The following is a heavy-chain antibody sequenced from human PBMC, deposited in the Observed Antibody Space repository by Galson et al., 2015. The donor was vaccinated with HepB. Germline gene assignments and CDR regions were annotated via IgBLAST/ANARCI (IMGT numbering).Heavy chain of an antibody. D-gene: IGHD6-19*01. CDR2: IVVGSGNT. V-gene: IGHV1-58*02. CDR3: AAARIAVAGNHYYYYMDV. J-gene: IGHJ6*03. Sequence: SVKVSCKASGFTFTSSAMQWVRQARGQRLEWIGWIVVGSGNTNYAQKFQERVTITRDMSTSTAYMELSSLRSEDTAVYYCAAARIAVAGNHYYYYMDVWGKGTTVTVSS. CDR1: GFTFTSSA.